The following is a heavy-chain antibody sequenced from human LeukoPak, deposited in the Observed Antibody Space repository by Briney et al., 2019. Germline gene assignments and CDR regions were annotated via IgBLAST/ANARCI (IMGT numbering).Heavy chain of an antibody. J-gene: IGHJ4*02. Sequence: GGSLRLSCAASGFTFSSYAMSWVRQAPGKGLEWVSFIYSDNTHYSDPVKGRFTISRDNSKNTLYLQMNSLRAEDTAVYYCARRAGAYSHPYDYWGQGTLVTVSS. V-gene: IGHV3-53*01. CDR3: ARRAGAYSHPYDY. D-gene: IGHD4/OR15-4a*01. CDR2: IYSDNT. CDR1: GFTFSSYA.